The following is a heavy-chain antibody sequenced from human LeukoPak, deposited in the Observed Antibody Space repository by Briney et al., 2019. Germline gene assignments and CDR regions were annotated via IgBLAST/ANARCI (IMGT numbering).Heavy chain of an antibody. Sequence: GGSLRLSCAVSGFPFSVYEMNWVRQAPGKGLEWVSNIGSSGAVRHYADSVKGRFSISRDNAENSLFLQMNSLRVEDTGIYYCALLAVASDFDYWGQGALVTVSS. D-gene: IGHD6-19*01. V-gene: IGHV3-48*03. J-gene: IGHJ4*02. CDR2: IGSSGAVR. CDR3: ALLAVASDFDY. CDR1: GFPFSVYE.